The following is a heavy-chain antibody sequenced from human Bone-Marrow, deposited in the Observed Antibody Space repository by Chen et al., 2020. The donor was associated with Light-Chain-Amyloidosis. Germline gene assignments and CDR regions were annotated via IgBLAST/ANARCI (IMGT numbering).Heavy chain of an antibody. Sequence: VQLEQSGPEVKKPGESLKLSCKGSGSTFPNYWIGWVRQMPGKGLEWMGVIYPDDSDARYSPSFEGQVTISADKSITTAYLQWRSLKASDTAMYYCARRRDGYNFDYWGQGTLVTVSS. D-gene: IGHD5-12*01. V-gene: IGHV5-51*01. CDR3: ARRRDGYNFDY. J-gene: IGHJ4*02. CDR1: GSTFPNYW. CDR2: IYPDDSDA.